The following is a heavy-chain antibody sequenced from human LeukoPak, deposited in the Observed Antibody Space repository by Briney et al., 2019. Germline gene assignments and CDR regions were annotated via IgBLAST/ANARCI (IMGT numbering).Heavy chain of an antibody. CDR1: GYSISSGCY. D-gene: IGHD2-2*02. V-gene: IGHV4-38-2*01. Sequence: SETLSLXCAVSGYSISSGCYWGWIPQPPGKGLEWIGSIYHSGSTYYNPSLKSRVTISVDTSKNQFSLKLSSVTAADTAVYYCASGPLFCSSTSCYRPLPQQEKDAFDIWGQGTMVTVSS. CDR2: IYHSGST. J-gene: IGHJ3*02. CDR3: ASGPLFCSSTSCYRPLPQQEKDAFDI.